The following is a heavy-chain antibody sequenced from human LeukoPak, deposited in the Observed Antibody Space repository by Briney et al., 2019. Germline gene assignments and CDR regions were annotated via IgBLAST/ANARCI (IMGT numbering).Heavy chain of an antibody. J-gene: IGHJ5*02. CDR2: IIPIFGTA. Sequence: GASVTVSCKASGGTFSSYAISWVRQAPGQGLEWMGGIIPIFGTANYAQKFQGRVTITADESTSTAYMELSSLRSEDTAVYYCARDRVTIFGVATQYNWFDPWGQGTLVTVSS. D-gene: IGHD3-3*01. CDR3: ARDRVTIFGVATQYNWFDP. CDR1: GGTFSSYA. V-gene: IGHV1-69*13.